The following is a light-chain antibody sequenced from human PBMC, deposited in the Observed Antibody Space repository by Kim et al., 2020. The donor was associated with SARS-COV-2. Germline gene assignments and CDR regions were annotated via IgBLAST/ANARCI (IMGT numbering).Light chain of an antibody. J-gene: IGLJ1*01. CDR2: KDS. CDR3: QSADSSGTYV. V-gene: IGLV3-25*03. Sequence: STGQKARITCSGDALPKQYAYWYQQKPGQAPVLVIYKDSERPSGIPERFSGSSSGTTVTLTISGVQAEDEADYYCQSADSSGTYVFGTGTKVTVL. CDR1: ALPKQY.